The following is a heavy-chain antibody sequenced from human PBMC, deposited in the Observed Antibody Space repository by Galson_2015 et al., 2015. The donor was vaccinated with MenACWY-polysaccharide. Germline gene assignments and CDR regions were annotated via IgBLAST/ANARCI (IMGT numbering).Heavy chain of an antibody. V-gene: IGHV3-30-3*01. CDR1: GFTFTTTSYS. CDR3: ARDLSGFGAFGI. CDR2: ISVDGGVK. Sequence: LRLSSAVSGFTFTTTSYSMRCVRQAPGEGLEWEAIISVDGGVKSYADSGKDRFTISRDNSKNTLYLQMSCLRPEETALYYCARDLSGFGAFGIWGQGTMVTVSS. D-gene: IGHD3-22*01. J-gene: IGHJ3*02.